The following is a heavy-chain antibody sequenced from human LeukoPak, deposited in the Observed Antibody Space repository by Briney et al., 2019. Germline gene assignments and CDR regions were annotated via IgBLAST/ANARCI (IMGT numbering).Heavy chain of an antibody. CDR3: ARDGYYGSGAFLDGFDM. J-gene: IGHJ3*02. D-gene: IGHD3-10*01. CDR1: GASISSFF. CDR2: IYAGGST. V-gene: IGHV4-4*07. Sequence: SETLSLTCSASGASISSFFWNWIRQPAGKGLEWIGRIYAGGSTMYNPSLKSRVTMSVDTSKSQFSLKLNSVTAADTAVYYCARDGYYGSGAFLDGFDMWGQGTKVTVSS.